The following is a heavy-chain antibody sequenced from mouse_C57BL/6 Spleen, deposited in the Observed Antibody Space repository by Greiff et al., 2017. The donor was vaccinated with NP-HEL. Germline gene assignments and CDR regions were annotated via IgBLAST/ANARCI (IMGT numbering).Heavy chain of an antibody. V-gene: IGHV5-4*01. CDR3: ARGGYVWFAY. Sequence: EVQRVESGGGLVKPGGSLKLSCAASGFTFSSYAMSWVRQTPEKRLEWVATISDGGSYTYYPDNVKGRFTISRDNAKNNLYLQMSHLKSEDTAMYYCARGGYVWFAYWGQGTLVTVSA. CDR2: ISDGGSYT. D-gene: IGHD2-2*01. CDR1: GFTFSSYA. J-gene: IGHJ3*01.